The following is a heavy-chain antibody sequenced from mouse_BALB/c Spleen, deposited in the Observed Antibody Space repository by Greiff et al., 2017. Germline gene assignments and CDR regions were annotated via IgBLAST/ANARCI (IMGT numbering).Heavy chain of an antibody. V-gene: IGHV1-7*01. CDR1: GYTFTSYW. Sequence: VQLQESGAELAKPGASVKMSCKASGYTFTSYWMHWVKQRPGQGLEWIGYINPSTGYTEYNQKFKDKATLTADKSSSTAYMQLSSLTSEDSAVYYCARRGYGSSFDYWGQGTTLTVSS. D-gene: IGHD1-1*01. CDR3: ARRGYGSSFDY. CDR2: INPSTGYT. J-gene: IGHJ2*01.